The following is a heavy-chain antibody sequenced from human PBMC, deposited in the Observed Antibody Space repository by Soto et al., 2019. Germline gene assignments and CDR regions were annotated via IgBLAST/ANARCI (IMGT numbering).Heavy chain of an antibody. CDR1: GGSLSGYY. J-gene: IGHJ6*03. Sequence: QVHLEQWGAGLLNPSETLSLTCAVYGGSLSGYYWSWVRQSPGKGLEWIGEINHSGTANYNPSLKTRVTISADASKHQSSLRLTSVTAADSATYYCASYHFLDLWTGSRHYMDVWSRGTPVTVSS. D-gene: IGHD3-9*01. CDR3: ASYHFLDLWTGSRHYMDV. CDR2: INHSGTA. V-gene: IGHV4-34*01.